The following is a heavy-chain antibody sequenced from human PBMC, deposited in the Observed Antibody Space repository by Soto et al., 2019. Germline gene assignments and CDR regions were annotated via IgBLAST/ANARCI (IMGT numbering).Heavy chain of an antibody. CDR1: GYTFTGYG. CDR2: ISAYNSNT. D-gene: IGHD2-15*01. CDR3: ARDDCSGGSCYYDY. J-gene: IGHJ4*02. V-gene: IGHV1-18*01. Sequence: ASVKVSCKASGYTFTGYGVSWVRQAPGQGLEWMGWISAYNSNTDYAQKLQGRVTMTTDTSTSTAYMELRSLRSDDTAVYYCARDDCSGGSCYYDYWGQGTLVTVS.